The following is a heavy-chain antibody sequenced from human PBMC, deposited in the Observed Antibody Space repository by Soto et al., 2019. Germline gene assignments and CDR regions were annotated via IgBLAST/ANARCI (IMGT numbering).Heavy chain of an antibody. J-gene: IGHJ6*02. Sequence: TSETLSLTCTASGGSISSYYWSWIRQPPGKGLEWIGYIYYSGSTNYNPSLKSRVTISVDTSKNQFSLKLSSVTAADTAVYYCARDSIVGAYYYGMDVWGQGTTVTVSS. CDR2: IYYSGST. D-gene: IGHD1-26*01. V-gene: IGHV4-59*01. CDR1: GGSISSYY. CDR3: ARDSIVGAYYYGMDV.